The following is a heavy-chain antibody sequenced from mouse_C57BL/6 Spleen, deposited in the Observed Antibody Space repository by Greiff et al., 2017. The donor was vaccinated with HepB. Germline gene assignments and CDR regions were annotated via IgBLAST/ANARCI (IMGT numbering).Heavy chain of an antibody. CDR2: INYDGSST. J-gene: IGHJ1*03. Sequence: EVQRVESEGGLVQPGSSMKLSCTASGFTFSDYYMAWVRQVPEKGLEWVANINYDGSSTYYLDSLKSRFIISRDNAKNILYLQMSSLKSEDTATYYCARAPYYGSSYWYFDVWGTGTTVTVSS. D-gene: IGHD1-1*01. CDR1: GFTFSDYY. V-gene: IGHV5-16*01. CDR3: ARAPYYGSSYWYFDV.